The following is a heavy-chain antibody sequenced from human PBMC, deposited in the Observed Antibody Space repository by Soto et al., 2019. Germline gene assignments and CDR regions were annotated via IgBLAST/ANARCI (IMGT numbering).Heavy chain of an antibody. D-gene: IGHD2-21*01. V-gene: IGHV3-30*03. J-gene: IGHJ5*02. Sequence: QVQLAESGGGVVQPGRSLRLSCATSGFVSNDYDIHWVRQAPGNGLAWLASISYDGSNKYYADSVKGRFTISRDNSKNTLSLQINSLGAEDTAVYYCSRGIKGGLDAWGPGTLVTVSS. CDR3: SRGIKGGLDA. CDR2: ISYDGSNK. CDR1: GFVSNDYD.